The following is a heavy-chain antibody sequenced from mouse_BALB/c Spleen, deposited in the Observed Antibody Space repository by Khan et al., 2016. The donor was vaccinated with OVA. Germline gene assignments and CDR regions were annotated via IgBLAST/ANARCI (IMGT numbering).Heavy chain of an antibody. CDR3: AGHRGYYGNSPYFDY. Sequence: VQLKESGGGLVRPGGSLKLSCAASGFSFSSYSMSWVRQTPEKRLEWVATISSGGSYTYYPDSVKGRFTISRDNAKNTLYLQVNSLRSEDTAMYYCAGHRGYYGNSPYFDYWGQGTTLTVSS. CDR2: ISSGGSYT. CDR1: GFSFSSYS. J-gene: IGHJ2*01. V-gene: IGHV5-9-3*01. D-gene: IGHD1-1*01.